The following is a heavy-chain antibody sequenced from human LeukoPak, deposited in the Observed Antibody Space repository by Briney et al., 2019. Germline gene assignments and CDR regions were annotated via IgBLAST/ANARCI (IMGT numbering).Heavy chain of an antibody. J-gene: IGHJ4*02. CDR3: ASRYSSSWYG. CDR2: INTNTGNP. Sequence: GASVKVSCKASGYTFTGYYMHWVRQAPGQGLEWMGWINTNTGNPTYAQGFTGRFVFSLDTSVSTAYLQISSLKAEDTAVYYCASRYSSSWYGWGQGTLVTVSS. V-gene: IGHV7-4-1*02. D-gene: IGHD6-13*01. CDR1: GYTFTGYY.